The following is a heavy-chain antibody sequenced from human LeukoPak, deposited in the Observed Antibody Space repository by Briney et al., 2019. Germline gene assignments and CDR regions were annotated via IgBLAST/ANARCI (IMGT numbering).Heavy chain of an antibody. Sequence: SETLSLTCTVSGGSINSYYLSWIRQPAGKGLEWIGRIYTSGITNYNPSLKSRVTMSVDTSKNQFSLKLNSVTAADTAVYYCARDSMHSAYGDEYWGQGTLVTVSS. CDR1: GGSINSYY. V-gene: IGHV4-4*07. D-gene: IGHD1-26*01. J-gene: IGHJ4*02. CDR3: ARDSMHSAYGDEY. CDR2: IYTSGIT.